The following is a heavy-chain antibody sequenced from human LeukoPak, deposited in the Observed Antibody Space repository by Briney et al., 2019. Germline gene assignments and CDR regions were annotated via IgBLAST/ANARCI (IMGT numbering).Heavy chain of an antibody. CDR1: GFILSNYW. CDR3: AREDYCSGGSCLENWFDP. CDR2: MNSDGSNT. J-gene: IGHJ5*02. V-gene: IGHV3-74*01. Sequence: GGSLRLSCAASGFILSNYWMHWVRQAPGKGPVWVSRMNSDGSNTRYADSVKGRFTISRDNAKNTLYLQMNSLRDEDTAVYYCAREDYCSGGSCLENWFDPWGQGTLVTVSS. D-gene: IGHD2-15*01.